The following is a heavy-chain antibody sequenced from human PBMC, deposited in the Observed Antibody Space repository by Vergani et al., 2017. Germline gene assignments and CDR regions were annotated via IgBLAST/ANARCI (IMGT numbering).Heavy chain of an antibody. CDR1: GGTFNSYT. V-gene: IGHV1-69*02. CDR3: ARGGDYGDY. Sequence: QVQLVQSGAEVKKPGSSVKVSCKASGGTFNSYTVSWVRQAPGQGLEWMGRIIPILGIANYAQKFQGRVTITADKSTSTAYMELSSLRSEDTAVYYCARGGDYGDYWGQGTLVTVSS. J-gene: IGHJ4*02. CDR2: IIPILGIA.